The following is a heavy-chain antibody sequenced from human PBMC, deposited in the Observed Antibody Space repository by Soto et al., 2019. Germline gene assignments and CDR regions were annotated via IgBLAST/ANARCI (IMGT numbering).Heavy chain of an antibody. J-gene: IGHJ4*02. V-gene: IGHV3-23*01. CDR1: GFTFSSYA. Sequence: GGSLRLSCAASGFTFSSYAMNWVRQAPGKGLEWVSAVTDSGSITYYADSVKGRFTISRGNSKNTLYLQMNSLRAEDTAVYYCAKEPGRHYYDSSGLSRPPAWGQGTLVSVSS. CDR3: AKEPGRHYYDSSGLSRPPA. CDR2: VTDSGSIT. D-gene: IGHD3-22*01.